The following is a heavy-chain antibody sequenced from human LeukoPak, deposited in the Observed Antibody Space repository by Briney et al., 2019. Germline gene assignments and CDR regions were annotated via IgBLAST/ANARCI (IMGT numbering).Heavy chain of an antibody. D-gene: IGHD6-19*01. Sequence: SETLSLTCSVSGGSISSHYWTWVRQPPGQALEFIGYIYSGGRTQYNPSLKSRVTMTMDTSKNQFSLRLNSVSAADTAVYYCAREVTVAGTFYFYMDVWGKGTTVTVSS. V-gene: IGHV4-59*11. CDR1: GGSISSHY. CDR3: AREVTVAGTFYFYMDV. J-gene: IGHJ6*03. CDR2: IYSGGRT.